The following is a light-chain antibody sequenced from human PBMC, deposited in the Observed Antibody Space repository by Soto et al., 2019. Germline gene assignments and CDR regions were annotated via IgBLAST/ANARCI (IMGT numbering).Light chain of an antibody. CDR3: SSYTGSSTS. CDR1: SSDVGRYNY. J-gene: IGLJ3*02. CDR2: DVS. V-gene: IGLV2-14*01. Sequence: QSVLTQPASVSGSSGESITISCTGTSSDVGRYNYVSWYQQHPGKAPKLIIYDVSYRPSGVSDRFSGSKSGNTASLTISGLQAEDEADYYCSSYTGSSTSFCGGTKVTVL.